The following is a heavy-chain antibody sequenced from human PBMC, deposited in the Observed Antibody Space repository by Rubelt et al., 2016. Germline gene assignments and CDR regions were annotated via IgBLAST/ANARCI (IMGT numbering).Heavy chain of an antibody. CDR3: ARLFLDDLFPHDS. Sequence: QVQLQESGPGLVKPSETLSLTCSVSGYSSGYYWGWIRQPPGKGLEWIGHIYYSGRTYYNPSLRGRVNISGATSKNQFSLNLVAVTATDTAVYYCARLFLDDLFPHDSWGQGTLVTVSS. J-gene: IGHJ5*01. D-gene: IGHD3/OR15-3a*01. V-gene: IGHV4-38-2*02. CDR2: IYYSGRT. CDR1: GYSSGYY.